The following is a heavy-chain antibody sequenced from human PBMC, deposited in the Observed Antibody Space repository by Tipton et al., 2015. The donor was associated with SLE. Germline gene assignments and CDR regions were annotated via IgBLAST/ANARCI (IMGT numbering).Heavy chain of an antibody. V-gene: IGHV3-43*01. J-gene: IGHJ4*01. D-gene: IGHD1-1*01. CDR2: SSWDGGRA. CDR1: GFTFADYT. CDR3: AKDRTGYFDY. Sequence: GSLRLSCAGSGFTFADYTMHWVRQAPGKGLEWVSLSSWDGGRAKYADSVKGRFTISRDNSKNSLYLQVNSLRPEDTALYYCAKDRTGYFDYWGHGTLVTVSS.